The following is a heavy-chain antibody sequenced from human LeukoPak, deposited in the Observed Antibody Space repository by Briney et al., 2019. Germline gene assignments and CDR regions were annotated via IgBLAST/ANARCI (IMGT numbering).Heavy chain of an antibody. CDR2: INHSGST. Sequence: PSETLSLTCAVYGGSFSGYYWSWIRQPPGKGLEWIGEINHSGSTNYNPSLKSRVTMSVDTSKNQFSLKLSSVTAADTAVYYCARAGVVPMVRGFDYYYGMDVWGQGTTVTVSS. V-gene: IGHV4-34*01. CDR1: GGSFSGYY. J-gene: IGHJ6*02. CDR3: ARAGVVPMVRGFDYYYGMDV. D-gene: IGHD3-10*01.